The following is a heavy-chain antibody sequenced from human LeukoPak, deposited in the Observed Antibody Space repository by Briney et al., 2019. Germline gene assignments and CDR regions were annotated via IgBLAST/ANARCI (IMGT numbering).Heavy chain of an antibody. CDR1: GYSFTSYW. V-gene: IGHV5-51*01. CDR2: IYPGDSDT. J-gene: IGHJ6*02. Sequence: GESLKISCKGSGYSFTSYWIGWVRQIPGKGLEWMGIIYPGDSDTRYSPSFQGQVTISADKSISTAYLQWSSLKASDTAMYYCARPSRRIATAGTDGMDVWGQGTTVTVSS. CDR3: ARPSRRIATAGTDGMDV. D-gene: IGHD6-13*01.